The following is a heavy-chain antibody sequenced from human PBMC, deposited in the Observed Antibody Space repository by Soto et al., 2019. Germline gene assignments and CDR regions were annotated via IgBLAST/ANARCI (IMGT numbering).Heavy chain of an antibody. CDR1: GVSIRNYY. D-gene: IGHD5-18*01. Sequence: SETLSLTCTVSGVSIRNYYWTWIRQPAGKGPEWIGRIFTSGSTNYNPSLRGRVTISVDTSKNLFSLKLSSVTAADTALYYCASEGTAMKLHYWGQGTLVTVSS. V-gene: IGHV4-4*07. J-gene: IGHJ4*02. CDR2: IFTSGST. CDR3: ASEGTAMKLHY.